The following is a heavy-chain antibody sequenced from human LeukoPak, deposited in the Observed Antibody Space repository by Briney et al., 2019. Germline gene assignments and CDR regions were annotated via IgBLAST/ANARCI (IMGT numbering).Heavy chain of an antibody. J-gene: IGHJ3*02. Sequence: EASVKVSCKASGGTFSSYAISWVRQAPGQGLEWMGWISAYNGNTNYAQKLQGRVTMTTDTSTSTAYMELRSLRSDDTAVYYCARHRPNLSAFDIWGQGTMVTVSS. CDR3: ARHRPNLSAFDI. D-gene: IGHD6-6*01. V-gene: IGHV1-18*01. CDR2: ISAYNGNT. CDR1: GGTFSSYA.